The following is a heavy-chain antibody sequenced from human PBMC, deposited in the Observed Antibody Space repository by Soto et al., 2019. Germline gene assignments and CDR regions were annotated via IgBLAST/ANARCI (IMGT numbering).Heavy chain of an antibody. CDR1: GGSNSSYY. CDR3: ARRIVATETFDY. D-gene: IGHD5-12*01. Sequence: SETLSLTCTVSGGSNSSYYWSWIRQPAGKGLEWIGYVHDSWGSHYNPSLKSRVAISLDTSKSQFSLKLTSVTATDTAVYYCARRIVATETFDYWGQGTLVTVFS. V-gene: IGHV4-59*08. CDR2: VHDSWGS. J-gene: IGHJ4*02.